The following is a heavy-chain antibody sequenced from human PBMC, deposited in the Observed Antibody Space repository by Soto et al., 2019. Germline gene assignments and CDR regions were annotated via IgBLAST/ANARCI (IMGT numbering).Heavy chain of an antibody. J-gene: IGHJ4*02. CDR1: GGSIGSGGYY. CDR2: IYYSGST. CDR3: ARGHGDYAYYFDD. D-gene: IGHD4-17*01. V-gene: IGHV4-31*03. Sequence: SETLSLTCTVSGGSIGSGGYYWSWIRQHPGKGLEWIGYIYYSGSTYYNPSLKSRVTISVDTSKNQFSLKLSSVTAADTAVYYCARGHGDYAYYFDDWGQGTLVTVSS.